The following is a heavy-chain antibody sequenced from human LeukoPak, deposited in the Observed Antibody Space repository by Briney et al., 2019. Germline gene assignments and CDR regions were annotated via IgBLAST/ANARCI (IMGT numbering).Heavy chain of an antibody. J-gene: IGHJ4*02. Sequence: KSSETLSLTCAVYGGSFSGYYWSWIRQPPGKGVEWIGEINHSGSTNYNPSLKSRVTISVDTSKNQFSLKLSSVTAADTAVYYCARSMYYYDSSGLGYWGQGTLVTVSS. CDR3: ARSMYYYDSSGLGY. D-gene: IGHD3-22*01. CDR1: GGSFSGYY. V-gene: IGHV4-34*01. CDR2: INHSGST.